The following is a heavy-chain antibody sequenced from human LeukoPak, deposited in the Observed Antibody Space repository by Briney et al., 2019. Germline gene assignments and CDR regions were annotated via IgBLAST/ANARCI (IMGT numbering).Heavy chain of an antibody. CDR1: GFTFSSYG. CDR3: AKDPLPATAPNWFDP. D-gene: IGHD2-2*01. J-gene: IGHJ5*02. V-gene: IGHV3-30*02. CDR2: IRYDGSNK. Sequence: GGSLRLSCAASGFTFSSYGMHWVRQAPGKGLEWVAFIRYDGSNKYYADSVKGRFTISRDNSKNTLYLQMNSLRAEDTAVYYCAKDPLPATAPNWFDPWGQGTLVTVSS.